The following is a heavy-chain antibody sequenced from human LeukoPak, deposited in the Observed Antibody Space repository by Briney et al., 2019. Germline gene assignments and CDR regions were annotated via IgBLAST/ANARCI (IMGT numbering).Heavy chain of an antibody. CDR3: ARAKVRRGYSYGYWSDYYYYYMDV. D-gene: IGHD5-18*01. CDR2: INPNSGGT. CDR1: GYTFTGYY. J-gene: IGHJ6*03. V-gene: IGHV1-2*02. Sequence: ASVKVSCKASGYTFTGYYMHWVRQAPGQGLEWMGWINPNSGGTNYAQKFQGRVTMTRDTSISTAYMELSRLRSEDTAVYYCARAKVRRGYSYGYWSDYYYYYMDVWGKGTTVTISS.